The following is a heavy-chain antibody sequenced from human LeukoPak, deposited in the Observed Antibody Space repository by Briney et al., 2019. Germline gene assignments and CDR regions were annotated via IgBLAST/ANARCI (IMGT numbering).Heavy chain of an antibody. J-gene: IGHJ6*02. V-gene: IGHV1-69*13. Sequence: GASVKVSCKASGGTFSSYAISWVRQAPGQGLEWMGGIIPIFGTANYAQKFQGRVTITADESTSTAYMELSSLRPEDTAVYYCARDLPRRNYYGSGSYLYYGMDVWGQGTTVTVSS. CDR1: GGTFSSYA. CDR3: ARDLPRRNYYGSGSYLYYGMDV. CDR2: IIPIFGTA. D-gene: IGHD3-10*01.